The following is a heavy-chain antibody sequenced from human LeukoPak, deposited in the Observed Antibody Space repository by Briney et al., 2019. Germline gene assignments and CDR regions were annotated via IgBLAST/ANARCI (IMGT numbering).Heavy chain of an antibody. CDR1: GFTFSSYS. CDR3: ARDLRGAYYDFWSGYLGGSDWFDP. V-gene: IGHV3-48*01. J-gene: IGHJ5*02. Sequence: GGSLRLSCAASGFTFSSYSMNWVRQAPGKGLEWVSYISSSSSTIYYADSVKGRFTISRDNAKNSLYLQMNSLRAEDTAVYYCARDLRGAYYDFWSGYLGGSDWFDPWGQGTLVTVSS. D-gene: IGHD3-3*01. CDR2: ISSSSSTI.